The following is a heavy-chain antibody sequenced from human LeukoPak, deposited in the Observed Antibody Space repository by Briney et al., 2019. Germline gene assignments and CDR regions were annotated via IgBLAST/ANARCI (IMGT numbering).Heavy chain of an antibody. J-gene: IGHJ4*02. CDR3: AKPTSRLGSFDY. CDR2: GST. V-gene: IGHV4-4*07. D-gene: IGHD2/OR15-2a*01. Sequence: SETLSLTRTVSGGSISSYYWSWIRQPAGKGLEWIGRGSTNCKPSLKSRVTISVDTSKNQFSLKLRSVTAADTAVYYCAKPTSRLGSFDYWGQGTLVTVSS. CDR1: GGSISSYY.